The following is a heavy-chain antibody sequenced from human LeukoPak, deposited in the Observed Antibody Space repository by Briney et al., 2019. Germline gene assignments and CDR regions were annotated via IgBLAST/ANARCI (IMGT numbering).Heavy chain of an antibody. CDR3: ARDRRHDTDGYYYNWFDP. Sequence: PSETLSLTCTVSGDSISSGYYWGWIRQPPGKGLEWIGSIYHSGSTYYNPSVVSRVTMSVDTSKNQFSLKLSSVTAADTAVYYCARDRRHDTDGYYYNWFDPWGQGTLVTVSS. V-gene: IGHV4-38-2*02. CDR1: GDSISSGYY. CDR2: IYHSGST. D-gene: IGHD3-22*01. J-gene: IGHJ5*02.